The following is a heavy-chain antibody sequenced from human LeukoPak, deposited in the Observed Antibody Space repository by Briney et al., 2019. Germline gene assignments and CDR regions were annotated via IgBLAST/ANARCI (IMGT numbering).Heavy chain of an antibody. CDR3: ARDQQVMFDSGPDAFDI. CDR1: GFTFSSYW. J-gene: IGHJ3*02. CDR2: IKQDGSEK. Sequence: GGSLRLSCAASGFTFSSYWMSWVRQAPGKGLEWVANIKQDGSEKYYVDSVKGRFTISRDNAKNSLYLQMNSLRAEDTAVYYCARDQQVMFDSGPDAFDIWGQGTMVTVSS. V-gene: IGHV3-7*01. D-gene: IGHD5-12*01.